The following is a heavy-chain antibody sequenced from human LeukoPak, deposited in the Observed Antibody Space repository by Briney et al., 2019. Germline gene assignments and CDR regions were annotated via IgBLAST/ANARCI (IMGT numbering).Heavy chain of an antibody. V-gene: IGHV1-18*01. CDR1: GYTFTSNG. CDR3: ARDLTNWAYYYYYGMDV. D-gene: IGHD1-1*01. J-gene: IGHJ6*02. Sequence: ASVKVSCKASGYTFTSNGISWVRQAPGQGLEWMGWISAYNGNTNYAQKLQGRVTMNTDTSTSTAYMELRSLRSDDTAVYYCARDLTNWAYYYYYGMDVWGQGTTVTVSS. CDR2: ISAYNGNT.